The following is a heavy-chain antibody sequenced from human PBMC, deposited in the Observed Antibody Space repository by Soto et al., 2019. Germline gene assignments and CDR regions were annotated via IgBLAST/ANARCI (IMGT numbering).Heavy chain of an antibody. CDR2: INAGNGNT. CDR1: GYGLTWFN. D-gene: IGHD3-22*01. Sequence: GTSVKVCSKAPGYGLTWFNMHWVRQAPGQRLEWMGWINAGNGNTKYSQKFQGRVTFTRDTSANTAYMELSSLISEDTAVYYCARPKDYDDCLDLWGQGTLVTVSS. V-gene: IGHV1-3*01. CDR3: ARPKDYDDCLDL. J-gene: IGHJ4*02.